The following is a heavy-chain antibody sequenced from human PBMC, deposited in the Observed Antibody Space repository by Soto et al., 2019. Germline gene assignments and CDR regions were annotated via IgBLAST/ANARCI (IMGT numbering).Heavy chain of an antibody. D-gene: IGHD3-10*01. Sequence: SETLSLTCAVSSGSISSSNWWSWVRQPPGKGLEWIGEIYHSGSTNYNPSLKSRVTISVDKSKNQFSLKLSSVTAADTAVYYCARGRITMVRGVISAWGQGTLVTVSS. J-gene: IGHJ4*02. V-gene: IGHV4-4*02. CDR1: SGSISSSNW. CDR3: ARGRITMVRGVISA. CDR2: IYHSGST.